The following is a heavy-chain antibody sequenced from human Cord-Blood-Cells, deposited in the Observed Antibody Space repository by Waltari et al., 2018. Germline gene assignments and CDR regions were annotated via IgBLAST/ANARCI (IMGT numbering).Heavy chain of an antibody. Sequence: QVPLQQSGPGLVKPSQTLSLTCAIPGDSVSSNTAPWNWISQSPSRGLEWLGRTYYRSKWYNDYAVSVKSRITINPDTSKNQFSLQLNSVTPEDTAVYYCARDQYGSGSEAFDIWGQGTMVTVSS. CDR2: TYYRSKWYN. V-gene: IGHV6-1*01. CDR3: ARDQYGSGSEAFDI. D-gene: IGHD3-10*01. J-gene: IGHJ3*02. CDR1: GDSVSSNTAP.